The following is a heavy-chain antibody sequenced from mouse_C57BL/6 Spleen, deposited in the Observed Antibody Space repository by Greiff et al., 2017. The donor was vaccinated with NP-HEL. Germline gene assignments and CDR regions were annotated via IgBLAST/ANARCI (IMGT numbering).Heavy chain of an antibody. Sequence: DVKLQESGGGLVKPGGSLKLSCAASGFTFSDYGMHWVRQAPEKGLEWVAYISSGSSTIYYADTVKGRFPISRDNAKNTLFLQMTSLRSEDTAMYYCARQGYGSSYDYFDYWGQGTTLTVSS. D-gene: IGHD1-1*01. V-gene: IGHV5-17*01. CDR2: ISSGSSTI. CDR3: ARQGYGSSYDYFDY. CDR1: GFTFSDYG. J-gene: IGHJ2*01.